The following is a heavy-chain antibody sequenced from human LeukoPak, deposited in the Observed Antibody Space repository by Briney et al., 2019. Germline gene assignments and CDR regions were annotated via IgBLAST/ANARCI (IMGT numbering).Heavy chain of an antibody. D-gene: IGHD3-22*01. CDR1: GLTFSIYA. V-gene: IGHV3-23*01. J-gene: IGHJ4*02. CDR3: ARDRPNYYGSDGHYYRRDGDY. CDR2: IPSRGERT. Sequence: PGRSLRLSCAAAGLTFSIYAMSWVRQAPGRGLQWVSSIPSRGERTWYVDSVKGRFTITRDNPENPLYLQMHSVRAEDTAVYYCARDRPNYYGSDGHYYRRDGDYWGRGTLVSVSS.